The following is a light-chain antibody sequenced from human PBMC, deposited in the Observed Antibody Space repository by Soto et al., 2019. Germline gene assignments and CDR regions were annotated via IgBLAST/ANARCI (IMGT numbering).Light chain of an antibody. CDR3: HQYNSAHQR. V-gene: IGKV1-27*01. Sequence: DIQMTQSPSSLPASVGDRVTITCRASQGISNNLAWYQQKPGKVHKLLIYAASTFQSGVPSRFSASESGTDFTLTISSLQPEDVATYYCHQYNSAHQRFDQGTKVECK. J-gene: IGKJ1*01. CDR1: QGISNN. CDR2: AAS.